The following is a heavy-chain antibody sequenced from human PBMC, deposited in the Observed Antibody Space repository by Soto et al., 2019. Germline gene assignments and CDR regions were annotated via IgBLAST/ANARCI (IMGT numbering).Heavy chain of an antibody. J-gene: IGHJ4*02. CDR3: ARDLGGGSCY. CDR2: ITYDGSNK. D-gene: IGHD2-15*01. V-gene: IGHV3-30-3*01. Sequence: GGSMRLSCAASKFTFSRYSMHWVRQAPGKGLEWVAFITYDGSNKYFADSVKGRFTISRDNSRNTLDLQMSRLRAEDTAVYYCARDLGGGSCYWGQGTLVTVSS. CDR1: KFTFSRYS.